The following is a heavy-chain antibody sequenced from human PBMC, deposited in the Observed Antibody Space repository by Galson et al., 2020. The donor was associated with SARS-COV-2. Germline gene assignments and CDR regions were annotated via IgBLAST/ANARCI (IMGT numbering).Heavy chain of an antibody. D-gene: IGHD3-16*01. CDR2: IWYDGSNK. CDR3: ARRLGGYYGMDV. CDR1: GFTFRSHW. J-gene: IGHJ6*02. V-gene: IGHV3-33*08. Sequence: PGGSLRLSCEASGFTFRSHWMHWVRQAPGKGLEWVAVIWYDGSNKYYADSVKGRFTISRDNSKNTLYLQMNSLRAEDTAVYYCARRLGGYYGMDVWGQGTTVTVSS.